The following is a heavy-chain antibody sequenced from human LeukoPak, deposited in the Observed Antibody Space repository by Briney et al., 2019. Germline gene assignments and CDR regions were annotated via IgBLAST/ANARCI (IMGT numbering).Heavy chain of an antibody. CDR1: GGSISSYY. Sequence: SETLSLTCTVSGGSISSYYWSWIRQPPGKGLEWIGYIYYSGSSNYNPSLKSRVTISVDTSKNQFSLKQNSVTAADTAVYYCARLSGYDWETSYDYWGQGTLVTVSS. V-gene: IGHV4-59*01. J-gene: IGHJ4*02. CDR3: ARLSGYDWETSYDY. D-gene: IGHD5-12*01. CDR2: IYYSGSS.